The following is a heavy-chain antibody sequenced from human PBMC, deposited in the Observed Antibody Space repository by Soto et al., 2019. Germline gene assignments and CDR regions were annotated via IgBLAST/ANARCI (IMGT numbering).Heavy chain of an antibody. D-gene: IGHD6-6*01. V-gene: IGHV1-46*03. CDR2: INPNGGST. CDR3: TRGLASGDY. J-gene: IGHJ4*02. CDR1: GYIFTNFY. Sequence: QVQLVQPGAEVKKPGASVKFSCKASGYIFTNFYIHWVRQAPGQGLEWIGIINPNGGSTNYAQNFQGRVTMTRDTSTSTVYMDLSSLRSEDTAVYYCTRGLASGDYWGQGTLINVSS.